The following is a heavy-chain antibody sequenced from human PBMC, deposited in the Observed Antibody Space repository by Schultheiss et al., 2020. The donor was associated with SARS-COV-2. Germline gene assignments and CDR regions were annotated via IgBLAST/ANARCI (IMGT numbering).Heavy chain of an antibody. CDR1: GYTFTSYG. D-gene: IGHD2-2*01. J-gene: IGHJ4*02. V-gene: IGHV1-2*06. CDR2: INPNSGGT. Sequence: ASVKVSCKASGYTFTSYGLSWVRQAPGQGLEWMGRINPNSGGTNYAQKFQGRVTMTRDTSISTAYMELSRLRSDDTAVYYCARGPPQLVVPAAILDYWGQGALVTVSS. CDR3: ARGPPQLVVPAAILDY.